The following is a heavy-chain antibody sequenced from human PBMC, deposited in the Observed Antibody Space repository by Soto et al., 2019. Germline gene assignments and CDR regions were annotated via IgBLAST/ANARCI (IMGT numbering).Heavy chain of an antibody. CDR2: IYPGDSDT. J-gene: IGHJ6*04. D-gene: IGHD3-22*01. CDR1: GYSFTSYW. Sequence: ESLKISCKGSGYSFTSYWIGWVRQMPGKGLEWMGIIYPGDSDTRYSPSFQGQVTISADKSISTAYLQWSSLKASDTAMYYCAMHFLLGCECSSYYLSHYGMDSWGKGANVTV. CDR3: AMHFLLGCECSSYYLSHYGMDS. V-gene: IGHV5-51*01.